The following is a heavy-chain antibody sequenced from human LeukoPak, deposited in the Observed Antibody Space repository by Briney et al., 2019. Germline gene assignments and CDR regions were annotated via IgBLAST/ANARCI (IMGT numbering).Heavy chain of an antibody. CDR1: GYTFTGYY. J-gene: IGHJ5*02. D-gene: IGHD6-19*01. Sequence: ASVKVSCKASGYTFTGYYMHWVRQAPGQGLEWMGWTNPNSGGTNYAQKFQGRVTMTRDTSISTAYMELSRLRSDDTAVYYCARRRPGYSSGWYGYWFDPWGQGTLVTVSS. CDR3: ARRRPGYSSGWYGYWFDP. CDR2: TNPNSGGT. V-gene: IGHV1-2*02.